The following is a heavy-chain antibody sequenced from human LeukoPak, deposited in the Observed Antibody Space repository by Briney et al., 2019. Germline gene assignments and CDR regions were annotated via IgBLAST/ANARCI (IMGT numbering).Heavy chain of an antibody. CDR3: AAYYDFWSGYYLSGAWDY. V-gene: IGHV1-69*04. Sequence: VASVKLSCKASGGTFSSYAISWVRQAPGQGLEWMGRIIPILGIANYAQKFQGRVTITADKSTSTAYMELSSLRSEDTAVYYCAAYYDFWSGYYLSGAWDYWGQGTLVTVSS. D-gene: IGHD3-3*01. CDR1: GGTFSSYA. J-gene: IGHJ4*02. CDR2: IIPILGIA.